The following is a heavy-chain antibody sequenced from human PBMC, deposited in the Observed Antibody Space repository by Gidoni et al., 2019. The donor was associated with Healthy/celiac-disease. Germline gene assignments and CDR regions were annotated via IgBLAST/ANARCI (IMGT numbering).Heavy chain of an antibody. J-gene: IGHJ6*02. CDR3: ARAGSSSYYYGMDV. CDR2: IYSGGST. D-gene: IGHD6-6*01. V-gene: IGHV3-66*01. CDR1: GFTVSSNY. Sequence: EVQLVESGGGLVQPGGSLRPPCAASGFTVSSNYMSWVRQAPGKGLEWVSVIYSGGSTYYADSVKGRFTISRDNSKNTLYLQMNSLRAEDTAVYYCARAGSSSYYYGMDVWGQGTTVTVSS.